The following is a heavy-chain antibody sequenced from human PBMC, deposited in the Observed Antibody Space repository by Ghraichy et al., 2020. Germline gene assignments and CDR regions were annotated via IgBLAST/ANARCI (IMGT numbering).Heavy chain of an antibody. CDR2: IYPGDSDT. CDR1: GYSFTSYW. V-gene: IGHV5-51*01. J-gene: IGHJ4*02. Sequence: GESLNISCKGSGYSFTSYWIGWVRQMPGKGLEWMGIIYPGDSDTRYSPSFQGQVTISADKSISTAYLQWSSLKASDTAMYYCARQPGYYDSRKLSLGFDYWGQGTLVTVSS. CDR3: ARQPGYYDSRKLSLGFDY. D-gene: IGHD3-22*01.